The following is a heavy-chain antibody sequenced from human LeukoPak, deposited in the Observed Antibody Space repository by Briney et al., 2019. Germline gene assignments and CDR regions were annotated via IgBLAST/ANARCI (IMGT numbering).Heavy chain of an antibody. Sequence: ASVKVSCTASGYTFTGYYMHWVRQAPGQGLEWMGWINPNSGGTNYAQKFQGWVTMTRDTSISTAYMELSRLRSDDTAVYYCAISSIAAAGTFDYWGQGTLVTVSS. CDR3: AISSIAAAGTFDY. J-gene: IGHJ4*02. V-gene: IGHV1-2*04. CDR2: INPNSGGT. CDR1: GYTFTGYY. D-gene: IGHD6-13*01.